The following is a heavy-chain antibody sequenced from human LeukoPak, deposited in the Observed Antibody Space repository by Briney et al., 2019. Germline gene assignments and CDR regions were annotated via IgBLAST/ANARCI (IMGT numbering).Heavy chain of an antibody. V-gene: IGHV3-53*01. CDR2: IYSGGST. Sequence: QPGGSLRLSCAASGFTFSSYSMNWVRQAPGKGLEWVSVIYSGGSTYYADSVKGRFTISRDNSKNTLYLQMNSLRAEDTAVYYCARAGTYDSSGDFDYWGQGTLVTVSS. J-gene: IGHJ4*02. D-gene: IGHD3-22*01. CDR1: GFTFSSYS. CDR3: ARAGTYDSSGDFDY.